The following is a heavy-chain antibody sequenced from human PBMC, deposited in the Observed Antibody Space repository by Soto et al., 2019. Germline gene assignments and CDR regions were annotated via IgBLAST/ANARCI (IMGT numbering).Heavy chain of an antibody. Sequence: SETLSLTCTVSGGSISSGDYYWSWIRQPPGKGLEWIGYIYYSGSTYYNPSLKSRVTISVDTSKNQFSLKLSSVTAADTAVYYCARVSTYYFDSSGSYTSDYWGQGTLVTVSS. V-gene: IGHV4-30-4*01. J-gene: IGHJ4*02. CDR2: IYYSGST. CDR1: GGSISSGDYY. CDR3: ARVSTYYFDSSGSYTSDY. D-gene: IGHD3-22*01.